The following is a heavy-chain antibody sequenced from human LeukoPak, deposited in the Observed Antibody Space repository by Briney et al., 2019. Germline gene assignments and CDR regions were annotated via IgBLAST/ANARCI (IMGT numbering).Heavy chain of an antibody. J-gene: IGHJ3*02. CDR3: ARFQTSHDSSGYYPESDAFDI. CDR2: IYPGDSDT. CDR1: GYSFTSYW. Sequence: GESLKISCKGSGYSFTSYWIGWVRQMPGKGLEWMGIIYPGDSDTRYSPSFQGQVTISADKSISTAYLQWSSLKASDTAMYYCARFQTSHDSSGYYPESDAFDIWGQGTMVTVSS. V-gene: IGHV5-51*01. D-gene: IGHD3-22*01.